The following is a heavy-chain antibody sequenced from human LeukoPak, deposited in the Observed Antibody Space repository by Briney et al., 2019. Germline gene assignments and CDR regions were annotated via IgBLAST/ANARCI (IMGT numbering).Heavy chain of an antibody. D-gene: IGHD3-22*01. CDR1: GFTFDDYT. CDR2: ISWDGGST. V-gene: IGHV3-43*01. CDR3: AKDFTRDSSGYPDG. Sequence: PGGSLRLSCAASGFTFDDYTMHWVRQAPGKGLEWVSLISWDGGSTCYADSVKGRFTISRDNSKNSLYLQMNSLRTEDTALYYCAKDFTRDSSGYPDGWGQGTLVTVSS. J-gene: IGHJ4*02.